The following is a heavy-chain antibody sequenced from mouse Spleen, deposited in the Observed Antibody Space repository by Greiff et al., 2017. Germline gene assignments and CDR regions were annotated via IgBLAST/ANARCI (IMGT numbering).Heavy chain of an antibody. Sequence: VKLQESGAELVRPGSSVKISCKASGYAFSSYWMNWVKQRPGQGLEWIGQIYPGDGDTNYNGKFKGKATLTADKSSSTAYMQLSSLTSEDSAVYFCARGGIRYFYFDYWGQGTTLTVSS. J-gene: IGHJ2*01. D-gene: IGHD2-14*01. V-gene: IGHV1-80*01. CDR3: ARGGIRYFYFDY. CDR1: GYAFSSYW. CDR2: IYPGDGDT.